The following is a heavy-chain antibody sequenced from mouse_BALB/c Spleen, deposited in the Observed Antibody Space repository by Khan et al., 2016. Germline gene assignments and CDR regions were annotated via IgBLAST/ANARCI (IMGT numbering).Heavy chain of an antibody. CDR2: INTNSGVP. CDR1: GYTFTTAG. V-gene: IGHV9-4*02. D-gene: IGHD2-1*01. Sequence: QIQLVQSGPELKKPGETVRISCKASGYTFTTAGMQWVQKMPGKGLRWMGWINTNSGVPKYAEDFKGRFAFSLETSATTAYLQIGNLKTYDTAPSFCARCGNFFHWYFDFWGAGTTVTVSS. CDR3: ARCGNFFHWYFDF. J-gene: IGHJ1*01.